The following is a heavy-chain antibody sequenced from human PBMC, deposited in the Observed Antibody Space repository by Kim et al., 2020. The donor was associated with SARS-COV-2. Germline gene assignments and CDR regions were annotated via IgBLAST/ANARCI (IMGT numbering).Heavy chain of an antibody. D-gene: IGHD2-2*01. J-gene: IGHJ4*02. CDR2: ISSNGADP. CDR1: GFIFSTYA. CDR3: AREGRHCSGTACYLFDY. Sequence: GGSLRLSCAASGFIFSTYAMHWVRQAPGKGPEYVSAISSNGADPYYADSVKGRFTISRDNSKNMLYLQMGSLRAEDMAVYCCAREGRHCSGTACYLFDYWGQGTLVTVSS. V-gene: IGHV3-64*02.